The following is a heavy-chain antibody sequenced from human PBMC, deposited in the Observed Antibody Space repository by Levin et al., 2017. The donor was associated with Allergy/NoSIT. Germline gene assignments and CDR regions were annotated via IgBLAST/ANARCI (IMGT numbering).Heavy chain of an antibody. J-gene: IGHJ4*02. CDR3: ARVLGQDYYDSSGYQFDY. CDR1: GFTFSSYA. V-gene: IGHV3-30-3*01. Sequence: GGSLRLSCAASGFTFSSYAMHWVRQAPGKGLEWVAVISYDGSNKYYADSVKGRFTISRDNSKNTLYLQMNSLRAEDTAVYYCARVLGQDYYDSSGYQFDYWGQGTLVTVSS. CDR2: ISYDGSNK. D-gene: IGHD3-22*01.